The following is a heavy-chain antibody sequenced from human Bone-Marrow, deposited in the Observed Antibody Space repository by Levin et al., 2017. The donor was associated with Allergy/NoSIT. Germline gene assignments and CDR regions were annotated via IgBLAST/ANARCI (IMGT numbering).Heavy chain of an antibody. CDR2: IWYDGSNK. CDR1: GFTFSSYG. D-gene: IGHD6-13*01. CDR3: AREKHGPGKRIAAAGTVYYYYGMDV. V-gene: IGHV3-33*01. J-gene: IGHJ6*02. Sequence: GESLKISCAASGFTFSSYGMHWVRQAPGKGLEWVAVIWYDGSNKYYADSVKGRFTISRDNSKNTLYLQMNSLRAEDTAVYYCAREKHGPGKRIAAAGTVYYYYGMDVWGQGTTVTVSS.